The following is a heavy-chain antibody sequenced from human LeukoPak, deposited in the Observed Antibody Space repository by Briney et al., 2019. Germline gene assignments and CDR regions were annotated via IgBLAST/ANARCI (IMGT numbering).Heavy chain of an antibody. CDR3: ARHRSSWLIDY. Sequence: GGSLRLSCAASGFTFSSYAMSWVRQAPGKGLEWVSAISGSGGSTYYADSVRGRFAISRDNSKNTLYLQMNSLRAEDTAVYYCARHRSSWLIDYWGQGTLVTVSS. J-gene: IGHJ4*02. CDR1: GFTFSSYA. D-gene: IGHD6-6*01. CDR2: ISGSGGST. V-gene: IGHV3-23*01.